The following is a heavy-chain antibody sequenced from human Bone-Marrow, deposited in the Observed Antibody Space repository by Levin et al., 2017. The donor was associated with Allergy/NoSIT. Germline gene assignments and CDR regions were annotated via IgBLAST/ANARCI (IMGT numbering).Heavy chain of an antibody. CDR3: ARSAKRYGDYASESYPH. CDR2: IYPGDADI. D-gene: IGHD4-17*01. CDR1: GYSFTTYW. V-gene: IGHV5-51*01. J-gene: IGHJ1*01. Sequence: KAGGSLRLSCQGSGYSFTTYWIAWVRQMPGKGLEWMGIIYPGDADIRYGPSFQGQVTLSADKSTSTAYLQWSSLKASDTAMYYCARSAKRYGDYASESYPHWGQGTLVTVSS.